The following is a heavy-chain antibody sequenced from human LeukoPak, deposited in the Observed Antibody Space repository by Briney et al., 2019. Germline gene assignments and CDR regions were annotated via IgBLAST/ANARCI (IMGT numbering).Heavy chain of an antibody. Sequence: GGSLRLSFSASGFTFRSYEMNWVRQAPGKGLEWVSYISSSGTTIYYADSVKGRFTISRDNAKNSLYLQMNSLRAEETAVYYCARVGVVVAATGNLWFDPWGQGIMVTVSS. CDR2: ISSSGTTI. J-gene: IGHJ5*02. CDR1: GFTFRSYE. V-gene: IGHV3-48*03. D-gene: IGHD2-15*01. CDR3: ARVGVVVAATGNLWFDP.